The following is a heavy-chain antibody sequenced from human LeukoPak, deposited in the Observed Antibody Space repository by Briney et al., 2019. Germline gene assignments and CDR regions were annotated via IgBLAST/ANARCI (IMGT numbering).Heavy chain of an antibody. V-gene: IGHV4-39*07. D-gene: IGHD5-24*01. CDR1: GGSVRSSSYY. J-gene: IGHJ3*02. CDR3: AREDAAPNYKDAFDI. CDR2: VSYTGST. Sequence: SETLSLTCTVSGGSVRSSSYYWGWIRQPPGKGLEWIASVSYTGSTYNNPSLKSRVTISIDTSKKQFSLKLSFVTAADTAVYYCAREDAAPNYKDAFDIWGQGTMVTVSA.